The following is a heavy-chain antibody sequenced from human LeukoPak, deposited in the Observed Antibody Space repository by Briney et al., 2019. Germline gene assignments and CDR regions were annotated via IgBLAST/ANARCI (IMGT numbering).Heavy chain of an antibody. J-gene: IGHJ4*02. D-gene: IGHD3-16*02. CDR1: GFSFSDYG. CDR2: ISSSSSYI. Sequence: PGGSLRLSCGASGFSFSDYGMNWVRQAPGKGLEWVSSISSSSSYIYYADSVKGRFTISRDNAKNSLYLQMNSLRAEDTAVYYCAREGVWGSYPYWGQGTLVTVSS. CDR3: AREGVWGSYPY. V-gene: IGHV3-21*01.